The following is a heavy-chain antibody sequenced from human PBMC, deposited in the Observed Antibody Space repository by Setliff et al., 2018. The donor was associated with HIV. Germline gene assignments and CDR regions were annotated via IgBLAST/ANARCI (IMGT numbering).Heavy chain of an antibody. Sequence: GESLKISCKGSGYSFTTYWIVWVRQMPGKGLEWMGIIFPGDSDTRYSPSFQGQVTFSVDKSISVAYLHWSSLKASDTATYYCARRDGRSMNAFQIWGPGTMVTVSS. CDR3: ARRDGRSMNAFQI. CDR1: GYSFTTYW. J-gene: IGHJ3*01. V-gene: IGHV5-51*01. D-gene: IGHD2-21*01. CDR2: IFPGDSDT.